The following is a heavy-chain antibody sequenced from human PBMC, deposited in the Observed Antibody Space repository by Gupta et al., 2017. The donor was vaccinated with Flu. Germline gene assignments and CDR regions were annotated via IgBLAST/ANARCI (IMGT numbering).Heavy chain of an antibody. Sequence: QVQLVQSGAEVKKPGASVRVSCKASGYIFTSFYVHWVRQAPGQGLEWMGWVNPNSGGTNYAQTFQGRVTMTSDTSLNTAYMEISSLRSADTAVYFCARGWGSNYFDNWGQGALVTVSS. V-gene: IGHV1-2*02. CDR2: VNPNSGGT. J-gene: IGHJ4*02. CDR1: GYIFTSFY. CDR3: ARGWGSNYFDN. D-gene: IGHD3-10*01.